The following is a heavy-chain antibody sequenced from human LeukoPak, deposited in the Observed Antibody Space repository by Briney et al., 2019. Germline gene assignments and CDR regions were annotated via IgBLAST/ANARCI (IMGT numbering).Heavy chain of an antibody. CDR2: INPSGGST. D-gene: IGHD3-9*01. V-gene: IGHV1-46*01. CDR3: ATVNVLRYFDWPYYFDY. CDR1: GYTFTSYG. Sequence: ASVKVSCKASGYTFTSYGINWVRQATGQGLEWMGLINPSGGSTRYAQKFQGRVTMTRDMSTSTAYMELSSLRSEDTAVYYCATVNVLRYFDWPYYFDYWGQGTLVTVSS. J-gene: IGHJ4*02.